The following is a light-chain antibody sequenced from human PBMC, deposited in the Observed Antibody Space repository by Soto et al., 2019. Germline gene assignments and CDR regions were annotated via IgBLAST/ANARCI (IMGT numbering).Light chain of an antibody. CDR3: QQYNAWPLA. J-gene: IGKJ4*01. CDR2: KAS. Sequence: DIQMTQSPSTLSASVGDRVTITCRASQSIESWLDWYQQKPGKAPKLLLHKASSLQSGVPSRFTGSASGTEFTLTISSLQPDDFATYYCQQYNAWPLAVGGGTKVEIK. V-gene: IGKV1-5*03. CDR1: QSIESW.